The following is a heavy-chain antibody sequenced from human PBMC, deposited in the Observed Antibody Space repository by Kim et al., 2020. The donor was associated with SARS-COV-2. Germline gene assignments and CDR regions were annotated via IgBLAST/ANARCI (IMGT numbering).Heavy chain of an antibody. Sequence: SVKVSCKASGGTFSSYTISWVRQAPGQGLEWMGRIIPILGIANYAQKFQGRVTITADKSTSTAYMELSSLRSEDTAVYYCASSSGIYYYGMDVWGQGTTVTVSS. CDR1: GGTFSSYT. CDR3: ASSSGIYYYGMDV. V-gene: IGHV1-69*02. D-gene: IGHD3-10*01. J-gene: IGHJ6*02. CDR2: IIPILGIA.